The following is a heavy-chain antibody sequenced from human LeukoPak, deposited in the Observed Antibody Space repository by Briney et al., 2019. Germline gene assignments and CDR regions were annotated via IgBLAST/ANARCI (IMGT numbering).Heavy chain of an antibody. V-gene: IGHV4-59*01. CDR1: GGSISSYY. CDR2: IYYSGST. Sequence: SETLSLTCTVSGGSISSYYWSWIRQPPGKGLEWIGYIYYSGSTNYNPSLKSRVTISVDTSKNQFSLKLSSVTAADTAVYYCVRDRSYGPSGYYYGMDVWGQGTTVTVSS. J-gene: IGHJ6*02. CDR3: VRDRSYGPSGYYYGMDV. D-gene: IGHD5-18*01.